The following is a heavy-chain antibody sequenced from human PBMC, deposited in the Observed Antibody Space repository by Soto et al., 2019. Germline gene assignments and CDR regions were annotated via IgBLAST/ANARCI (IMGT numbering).Heavy chain of an antibody. D-gene: IGHD3-9*01. V-gene: IGHV1-18*01. CDR3: ARDRRVLRYFDWLSKTPDEDASDI. CDR2: ISAYNGNT. J-gene: IGHJ3*02. CDR1: GFTFTSYC. Sequence: ASVKVSCKAPGFTFTSYCISWVRHAPGKGLEWMGWISAYNGNTNYAQKLQGRVTMTTDTSTSTAYMELRSLRSDDTAVYYCARDRRVLRYFDWLSKTPDEDASDIWGQGTMVTVSS.